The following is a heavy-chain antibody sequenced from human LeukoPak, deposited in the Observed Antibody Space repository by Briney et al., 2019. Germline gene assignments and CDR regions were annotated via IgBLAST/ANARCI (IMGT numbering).Heavy chain of an antibody. V-gene: IGHV3-66*01. CDR2: IYSCDST. CDR3: ARDPRTSCDTTYYYYMDV. Sequence: GGSLRLSCAASGFTVSSNYMSWVRQAPGKGLEWVSVIYSCDSTYYADSVKGRFTISRDNSKNTLYLQMNSLRVEDTAVYYCARDPRTSCDTTYYYYMDVWGKGTTVTVSS. J-gene: IGHJ6*03. CDR1: GFTVSSNY. D-gene: IGHD2-2*02.